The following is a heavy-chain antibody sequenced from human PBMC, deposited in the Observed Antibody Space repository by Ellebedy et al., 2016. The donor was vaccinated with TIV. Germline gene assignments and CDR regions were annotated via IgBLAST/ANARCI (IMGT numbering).Heavy chain of an antibody. CDR2: IYYSGTN. CDR3: ARDAGGCYNWFAP. J-gene: IGHJ5*02. Sequence: MPSETLSLTCTVSSASITSSHWTRIRQPPGKGLEWIGQIYYSGTNNYNPSLKSRVTMSVDTSKNQFSLNLSSVTAADTAVYYCARDAGGCYNWFAPWGRGILVTVSS. V-gene: IGHV4-59*01. CDR1: SASITSSH. D-gene: IGHD2-15*01.